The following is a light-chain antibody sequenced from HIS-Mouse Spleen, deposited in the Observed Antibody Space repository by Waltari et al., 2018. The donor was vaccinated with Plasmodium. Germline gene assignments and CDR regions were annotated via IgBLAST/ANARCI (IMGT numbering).Light chain of an antibody. CDR3: QQDGSSPLT. Sequence: EIVLTQSPGTLSLSPGERATLSCRASQSVSSSYLAWYQQKPGQAPRLLIYGASSRATGIPDRVSGSGLGTDFTLNISRLEPEDFAGYYCQQDGSSPLTFGGGTKVEIK. CDR1: QSVSSSY. J-gene: IGKJ4*01. V-gene: IGKV3-20*01. CDR2: GAS.